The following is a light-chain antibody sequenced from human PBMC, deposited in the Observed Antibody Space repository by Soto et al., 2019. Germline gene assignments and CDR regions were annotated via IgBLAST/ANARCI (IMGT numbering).Light chain of an antibody. V-gene: IGKV1-27*01. Sequence: DIQLTQSPSSLSASVGDRVTITCRVSQGISSYLNWYRQKLGKVPKLLIYSESNLQSVVPSRFSGSGPGTDFTLAIRGLQPVDGATSDGQRTYNAPPTFGPGTKVDI. J-gene: IGKJ3*01. CDR2: SES. CDR3: QRTYNAPPT. CDR1: QGISSY.